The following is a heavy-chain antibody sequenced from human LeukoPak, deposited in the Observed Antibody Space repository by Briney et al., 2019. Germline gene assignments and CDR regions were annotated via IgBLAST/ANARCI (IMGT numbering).Heavy chain of an antibody. Sequence: PGGSLRLSCAASGFTFSNQWMAWVRQAPGKGLEWVANIKQDGSKEHYVDSVKGRFTISRDNSKNTLYLQMNSLRAEDTAVYYCARLSPRCCDYWGQGTLVTVSS. CDR2: IKQDGSKE. CDR3: ARLSPRCCDY. V-gene: IGHV3-7*01. J-gene: IGHJ4*02. D-gene: IGHD2-8*01. CDR1: GFTFSNQW.